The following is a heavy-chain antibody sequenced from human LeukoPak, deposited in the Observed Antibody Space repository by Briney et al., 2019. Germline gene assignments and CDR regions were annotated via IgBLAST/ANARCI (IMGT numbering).Heavy chain of an antibody. V-gene: IGHV3-53*01. CDR2: ISSGGNT. J-gene: IGHJ3*02. Sequence: EGSLRLSCAASGFTASRNYMSWGRQAPGKGLEWVSVISSGGNTYYTDSVKGRFTISRDNSKNTLYLQMSSLRVEDTAVYYCARNDRGAFDIWGQGTMVTVSS. CDR3: ARNDRGAFDI. CDR1: GFTASRNY. D-gene: IGHD3-22*01.